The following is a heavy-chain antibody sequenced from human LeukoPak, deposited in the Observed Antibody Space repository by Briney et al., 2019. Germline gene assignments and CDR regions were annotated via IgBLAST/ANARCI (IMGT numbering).Heavy chain of an antibody. Sequence: SGGSLRLSCAASGFTFSSYEMNWVRQAPGKGLEWVAYITSSGRIIYYADSVKGRFTISRDNAKNSPYLQMNSLRAEDTAVYYCASTGGYGSGTYDYYYFGMDVWGQGTTVTVSS. V-gene: IGHV3-48*03. J-gene: IGHJ6*02. CDR3: ASTGGYGSGTYDYYYFGMDV. CDR1: GFTFSSYE. CDR2: ITSSGRII. D-gene: IGHD3-10*01.